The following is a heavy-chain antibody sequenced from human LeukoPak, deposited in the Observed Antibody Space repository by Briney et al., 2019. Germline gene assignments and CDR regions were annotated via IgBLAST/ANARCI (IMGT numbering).Heavy chain of an antibody. D-gene: IGHD2-2*01. CDR3: AREIVVVPAAYDY. CDR1: GGSISSYF. J-gene: IGHJ4*01. Sequence: SETLSLTCTVSGGSISSYFWNWIRQPPGKGLEWIGSIYHSGSTYYNPSLKSRVTISVDTSKNQFSLKLSSVTAADTAVYYCAREIVVVPAAYDYWGQGTLVTVSS. V-gene: IGHV4-38-2*02. CDR2: IYHSGST.